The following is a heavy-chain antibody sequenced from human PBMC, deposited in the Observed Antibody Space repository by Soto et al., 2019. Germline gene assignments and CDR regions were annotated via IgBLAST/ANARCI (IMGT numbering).Heavy chain of an antibody. CDR3: AANVDTAMAPRAGMDV. D-gene: IGHD5-18*01. J-gene: IGHJ6*02. Sequence: QVQLVQSGAEVKKPGSSVKVSCKASGGTFSSYAISWVRQAPGQGLEWMGGIIPIFGTANYAQKFQGRVTITADESASTAYMELRSLRSEDTAVYYCAANVDTAMAPRAGMDVWGQGTTVTVSS. CDR1: GGTFSSYA. CDR2: IIPIFGTA. V-gene: IGHV1-69*12.